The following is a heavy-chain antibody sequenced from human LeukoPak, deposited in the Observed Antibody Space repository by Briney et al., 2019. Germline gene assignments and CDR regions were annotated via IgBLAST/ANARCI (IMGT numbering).Heavy chain of an antibody. Sequence: GGSLRLSCAASGFTFSTYAMSWVRQAPGKGLEWVSTISGNAGSTYYADSVKGRFTISRDNSKNTLYLQMNSLRAEDTAVYCCANDGRLSGSYGGLDYWGQGTLVTVSS. J-gene: IGHJ4*02. D-gene: IGHD1-26*01. CDR3: ANDGRLSGSYGGLDY. CDR2: ISGNAGST. CDR1: GFTFSTYA. V-gene: IGHV3-23*01.